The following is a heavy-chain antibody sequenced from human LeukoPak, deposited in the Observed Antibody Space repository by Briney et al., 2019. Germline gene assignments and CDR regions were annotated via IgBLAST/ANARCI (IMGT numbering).Heavy chain of an antibody. CDR2: INHSGST. D-gene: IGHD3-10*01. V-gene: IGHV4-34*01. J-gene: IGHJ4*02. Sequence: PSETLSLTCAVYGGSFSGYYWSWIRQPPGKELEWIGEINHSGSTNYNPSLKSRVTISVDTSKNQFSLKLSSVTAADTAVYYCARGLSRYYYGSGSYFYFDYWGQGTLVTVSS. CDR1: GGSFSGYY. CDR3: ARGLSRYYYGSGSYFYFDY.